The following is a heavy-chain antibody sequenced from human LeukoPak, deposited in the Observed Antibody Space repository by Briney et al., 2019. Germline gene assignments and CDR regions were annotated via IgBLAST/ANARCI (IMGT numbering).Heavy chain of an antibody. Sequence: SQTLSLTCTVSGGSISSGSYYWSWIRQPAGTGLEWIGRIYTSGSTNYNPSLKSRVTISVDTSKNQFSLKLSSVTAADTAVYYCARGSRRYEYYFDYWGQGTLVTVSS. CDR3: ARGSRRYEYYFDY. V-gene: IGHV4-61*02. CDR1: GGSISSGSYY. D-gene: IGHD1-26*01. J-gene: IGHJ4*02. CDR2: IYTSGST.